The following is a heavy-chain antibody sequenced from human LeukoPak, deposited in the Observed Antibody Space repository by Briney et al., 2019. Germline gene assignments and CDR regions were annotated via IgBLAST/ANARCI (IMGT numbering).Heavy chain of an antibody. CDR1: GYTFTSYA. CDR2: ISAYNGNT. Sequence: ASVKVSCKASGYTFTSYAMHWVRQAPGQGLEWMGWISAYNGNTNYAQKLQGRVTMTTDTSTSTAYMELRSLRSDDTAVYYCARRSRVTSDHYDILTGEPDYYYYMDVWGKGTTVTVSS. D-gene: IGHD3-9*01. V-gene: IGHV1-18*01. J-gene: IGHJ6*03. CDR3: ARRSRVTSDHYDILTGEPDYYYYMDV.